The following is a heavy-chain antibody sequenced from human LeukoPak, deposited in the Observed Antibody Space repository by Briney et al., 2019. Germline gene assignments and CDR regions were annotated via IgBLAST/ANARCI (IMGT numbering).Heavy chain of an antibody. J-gene: IGHJ4*02. CDR1: GFTFSSYA. D-gene: IGHD3-9*01. CDR3: AKDKTPRLDWRRYYFDY. Sequence: PGGSLRLSCAASGFTFSSYAMSWVRQAPGKGLEWASAISGSGGSTYYADSVKGRFTISRDNSKNTLYLQMNSLRAEDTAVYYCAKDKTPRLDWRRYYFDYWGQGTLVTVSS. CDR2: ISGSGGST. V-gene: IGHV3-23*01.